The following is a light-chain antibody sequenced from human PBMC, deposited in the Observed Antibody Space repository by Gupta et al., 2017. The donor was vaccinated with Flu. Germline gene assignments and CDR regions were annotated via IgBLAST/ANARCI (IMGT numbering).Light chain of an antibody. CDR3: QAYDSSLSGTWV. Sequence: QSVLTLPLSVSRAAGQRVTISCTGRLPNNWAGHDVHWYQQLPGTAPKLLIYGNTNRPSGVPDRFSGSKSGTSASLAITGLQAEDEADYYCQAYDSSLSGTWVFGGGTKLTVL. CDR1: LPNNWAGHD. CDR2: GNT. J-gene: IGLJ3*02. V-gene: IGLV1-40*01.